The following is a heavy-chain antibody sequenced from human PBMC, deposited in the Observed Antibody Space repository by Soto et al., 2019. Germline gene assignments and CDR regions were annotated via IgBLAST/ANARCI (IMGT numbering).Heavy chain of an antibody. CDR3: AKDAHDLVVVTASYYYYYGMDV. Sequence: GGSLRLSCAASGFTFSSYAMSWVRQAPGKGLEWVSAISGSGGSTYYADSVKGRFTISRDNSKNTLYLQMNSLRAEDTAVYYCAKDAHDLVVVTASYYYYYGMDVWGQGTTVTVSS. CDR2: ISGSGGST. J-gene: IGHJ6*02. CDR1: GFTFSSYA. D-gene: IGHD2-21*02. V-gene: IGHV3-23*01.